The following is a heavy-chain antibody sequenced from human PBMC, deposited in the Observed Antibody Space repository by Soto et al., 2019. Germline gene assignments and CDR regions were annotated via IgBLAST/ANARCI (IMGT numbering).Heavy chain of an antibody. D-gene: IGHD3-10*01. J-gene: IGHJ6*02. CDR3: ARGSSTMVRGVYYYGMDV. Sequence: PSEALSLTCSVSGGSIRSGDYYWSWIRHPPGKGLEWIGYIYYSGSTYYNPSLKSRVTISVDTSKNQFSLKLSSVTAADTAVYYCARGSSTMVRGVYYYGMDVWGQGTTVTVSS. CDR1: GGSIRSGDYY. V-gene: IGHV4-30-4*01. CDR2: IYYSGST.